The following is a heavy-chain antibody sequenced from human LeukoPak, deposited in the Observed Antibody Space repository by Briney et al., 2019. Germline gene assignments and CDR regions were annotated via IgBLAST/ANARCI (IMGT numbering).Heavy chain of an antibody. Sequence: PSETLSLTCAVSGGSVTADNYFWSWTRQPPGEGLEWIGYIYYTAGSYYNPSLKSRVTMSIDASTNQFSLKLNSVTAADTAVYHCGRGLRYSESYVVEYWGLGTLVTVSS. D-gene: IGHD1-26*01. CDR1: GGSVTADNYF. V-gene: IGHV4-30-4*08. CDR3: GRGLRYSESYVVEY. CDR2: IYYTAGS. J-gene: IGHJ4*02.